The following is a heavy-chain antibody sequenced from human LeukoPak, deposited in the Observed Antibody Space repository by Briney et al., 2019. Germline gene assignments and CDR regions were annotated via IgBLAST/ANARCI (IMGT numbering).Heavy chain of an antibody. CDR2: IYHSGST. V-gene: IGHV4-38-2*01. CDR1: GYSISSGYY. CDR3: ARARSGSGSYYNRGYFDY. D-gene: IGHD3-10*01. J-gene: IGHJ4*02. Sequence: SETLSLTCAVSGYSISSGYYWGWIRQLPGKGLEWIGSIYHSGSTYYNPSLKSRVTISVDTSKNQFSLKLSSVTAADTAVYYCARARSGSGSYYNRGYFDYWGQGTLVTVSS.